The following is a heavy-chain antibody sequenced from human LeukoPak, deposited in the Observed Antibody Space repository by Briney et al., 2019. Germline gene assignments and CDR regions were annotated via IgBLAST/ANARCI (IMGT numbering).Heavy chain of an antibody. CDR2: IYYSGST. V-gene: IGHV4-59*01. D-gene: IGHD2-2*01. J-gene: IGHJ6*02. CDR3: ARADCSSTSCYGLDV. Sequence: SETLSLTCTVSSDSISSYYWSWIRQPPGKGLEWIGYIYYSGSTNYNPSLKSRVTISVDTSKNQFSLKLSSVTAADTAVYYCARADCSSTSCYGLDVWGQGTTVTVSS. CDR1: SDSISSYY.